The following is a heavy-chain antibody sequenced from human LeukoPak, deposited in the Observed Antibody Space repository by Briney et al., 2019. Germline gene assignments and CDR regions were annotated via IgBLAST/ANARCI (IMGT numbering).Heavy chain of an antibody. D-gene: IGHD3-10*01. CDR1: GFTFSSFV. J-gene: IGHJ6*02. CDR2: ISHVGSNK. V-gene: IGHV3-30-3*01. CDR3: ARGSKFVYYYGSDYYGMDV. Sequence: GGSLRLSCAASGFTFSSFVMHWVRQAPGKGLEWVAVISHVGSNKYYADSVQGRFSISRDNSKNTLYLQMNSLRDEDTAVYYCARGSKFVYYYGSDYYGMDVWGQGTTVTVSS.